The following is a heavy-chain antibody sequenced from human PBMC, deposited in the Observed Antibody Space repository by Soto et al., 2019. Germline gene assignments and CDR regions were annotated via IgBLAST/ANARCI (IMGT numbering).Heavy chain of an antibody. D-gene: IGHD5-18*01. Sequence: GGSLRLSYAGSGFMVNKYAMNWVRQAPGKGLEWVSIISDSGESTYYADSVKGRFAISRDNSKNTLFLEMNSLRAGDTAVYFCATQTGYSPGFLPNALDVWGPGTTVTFSS. CDR1: GFMVNKYA. J-gene: IGHJ6*02. V-gene: IGHV3-23*01. CDR3: ATQTGYSPGFLPNALDV. CDR2: ISDSGEST.